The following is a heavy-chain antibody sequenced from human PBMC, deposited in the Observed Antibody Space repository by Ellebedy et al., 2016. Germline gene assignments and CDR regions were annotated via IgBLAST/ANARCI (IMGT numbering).Heavy chain of an antibody. CDR1: GGSFSGYF. J-gene: IGHJ6*02. Sequence: SETLSLXCAVYGGSFSGYFWSWIRQPPGKGLEWIGEINHSGSTNYNPSLKSRVTISVDTSKNQFSLKLSSVTAADTAVYYFARLYYDFWSGYYFRDYGMDVWGQGTTVTASS. D-gene: IGHD3-3*01. CDR3: ARLYYDFWSGYYFRDYGMDV. V-gene: IGHV4-34*01. CDR2: INHSGST.